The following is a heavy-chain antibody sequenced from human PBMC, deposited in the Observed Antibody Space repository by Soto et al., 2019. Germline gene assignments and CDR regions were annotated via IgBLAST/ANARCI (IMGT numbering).Heavy chain of an antibody. CDR2: ISSSSSYI. V-gene: IGHV3-21*01. J-gene: IGHJ5*02. CDR1: GFTFSSYS. Sequence: LRLSCAASGFTFSSYSMNWVRQAPGKGLEWVSSISSSSSYIYYADSVKGRFTISRDNAKNSRYLQMNSLRAEDTAVYYCARECSGGSCYSRVYNWFDPWGQGTLVTVSS. D-gene: IGHD2-15*01. CDR3: ARECSGGSCYSRVYNWFDP.